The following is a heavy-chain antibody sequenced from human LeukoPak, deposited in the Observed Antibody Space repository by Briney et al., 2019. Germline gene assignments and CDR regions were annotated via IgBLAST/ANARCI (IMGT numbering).Heavy chain of an antibody. Sequence: SETLSLTCAVSGGSISSSNWWSWVRQPPGKGLEWIGEIYHSGSTYYNPSLKSRVTISVDTSKNQFSLKLSSVTAADMAVYYCARAAVAGTRYHFDYWGQGTLVTVSS. J-gene: IGHJ4*02. CDR2: IYHSGST. V-gene: IGHV4-4*02. CDR3: ARAAVAGTRYHFDY. CDR1: GGSISSSNW. D-gene: IGHD6-19*01.